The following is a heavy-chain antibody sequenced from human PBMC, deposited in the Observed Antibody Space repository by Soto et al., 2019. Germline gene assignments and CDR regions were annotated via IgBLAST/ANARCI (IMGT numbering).Heavy chain of an antibody. V-gene: IGHV4-31*03. CDR2: IYYSGST. Sequence: SETLSLTCTVSGGSISSGGYYWSWIRQHPGKGLEWIGYIYYSGSTYYNPSLKSRVTISVDTSKNQISLKLSSVTAADTAVYYCVRANWYSEYWGQGTLVTAPQ. D-gene: IGHD2-21*02. CDR1: GGSISSGGYY. CDR3: VRANWYSEY. J-gene: IGHJ4*02.